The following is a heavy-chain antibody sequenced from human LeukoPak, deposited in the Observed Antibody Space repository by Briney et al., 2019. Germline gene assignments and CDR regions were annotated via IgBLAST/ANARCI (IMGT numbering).Heavy chain of an antibody. D-gene: IGHD2-8*01. CDR2: IHYSGDS. V-gene: IGHV4-59*08. CDR3: ALAPNSNWFDF. Sequence: SETLTLTCSVSGDSISNFYWNWIRQPPGKRLEWIGNIHYSGDSNYNPSLQSRVTISIDTSRKQLFLKLTSVTAADTAVYYCALAPNSNWFDFWGQGTLVTVSS. CDR1: GDSISNFY. J-gene: IGHJ5*01.